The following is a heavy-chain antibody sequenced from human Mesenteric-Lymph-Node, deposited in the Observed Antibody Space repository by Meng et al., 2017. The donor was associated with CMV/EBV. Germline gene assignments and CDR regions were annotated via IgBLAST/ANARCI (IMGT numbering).Heavy chain of an antibody. V-gene: IGHV3-33*01. CDR2: IWYDGSNK. CDR1: GFTFSSYG. Sequence: SGFTFSSYGMHWVRQVPGKGLEWVAIIWYDGSNKYYADSVKGRFTISRDNSKNTLYMQMNSLRAEDTAVYYCARVAEAAAGNAFDYWGQGTLVTVSS. D-gene: IGHD6-13*01. CDR3: ARVAEAAAGNAFDY. J-gene: IGHJ4*02.